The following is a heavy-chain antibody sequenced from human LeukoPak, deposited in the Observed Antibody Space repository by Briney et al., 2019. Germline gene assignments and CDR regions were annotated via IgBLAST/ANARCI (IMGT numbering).Heavy chain of an antibody. CDR3: AREYPSIAVAGRAAFDI. D-gene: IGHD6-19*01. J-gene: IGHJ3*02. CDR2: IIPILGIA. V-gene: IGHV1-69*04. CDR1: GGTFSSYA. Sequence: SVKVSCKASGGTFSSYAISWVRQAPGQGLEWMGRIIPILGIANYAQKFQGRVTITADKSTSTAYMELSSLRSEDTAVYYCAREYPSIAVAGRAAFDIWGQGTMVAVSS.